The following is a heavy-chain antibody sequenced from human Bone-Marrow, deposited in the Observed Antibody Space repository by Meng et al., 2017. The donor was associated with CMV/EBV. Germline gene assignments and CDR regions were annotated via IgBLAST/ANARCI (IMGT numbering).Heavy chain of an antibody. D-gene: IGHD2-15*01. J-gene: IGHJ4*01. CDR2: IKTSTDGGTT. Sequence: EVQLXXXXXGLVXPXXSLRLSCAASGFTFSEAWMNWVRQAPGKGLEWIGRIKTSTDGGTTDYAAPVKGRFTISRDDSKNMVHVQMNSLKSEDTAVYYCTTGSCFWGRGTLVTVS. V-gene: IGHV3-15*01. CDR3: TTGSCF. CDR1: GFTFSEAW.